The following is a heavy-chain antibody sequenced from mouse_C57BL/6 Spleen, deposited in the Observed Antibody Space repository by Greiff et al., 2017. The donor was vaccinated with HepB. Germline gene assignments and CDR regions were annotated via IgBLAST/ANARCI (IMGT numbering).Heavy chain of an antibody. V-gene: IGHV1-63*01. D-gene: IGHD2-1*01. CDR2: IYPGGGYT. CDR3: ARSLYGNYRGYAMDY. Sequence: VKLVESGAELVRPGTSVKMSCKASGYTFTNYWIGWAKQRPGHGLEWIGDIYPGGGYTNYNEKFKGKATLTADKSSSTAYMQFSSLTSEDSAIYYCARSLYGNYRGYAMDYWGQGTSVTVSS. CDR1: GYTFTNYW. J-gene: IGHJ4*01.